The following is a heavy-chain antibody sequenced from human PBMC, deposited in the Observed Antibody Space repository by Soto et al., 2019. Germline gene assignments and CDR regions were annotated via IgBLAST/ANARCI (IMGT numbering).Heavy chain of an antibody. Sequence: QVQVVQSGAEAKKPGASVRVSCKPSAYNLAGDGFTWVRQAPGQGLEWMGWINVHNGDTNYAQKFQDRFSLTTDTFTRTVYMELTNLRSDDTAVYYCATRGNPYMDVWGQETTVIVSS. CDR1: AYNLAGDG. CDR3: ATRGNPYMDV. J-gene: IGHJ6*02. V-gene: IGHV1-18*01. CDR2: INVHNGDT.